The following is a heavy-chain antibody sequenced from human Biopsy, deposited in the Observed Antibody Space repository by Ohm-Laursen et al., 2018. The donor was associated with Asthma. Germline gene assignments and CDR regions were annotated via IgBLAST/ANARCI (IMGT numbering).Heavy chain of an antibody. V-gene: IGHV1-18*04. CDR1: GYTFRSYG. D-gene: IGHD3-10*01. CDR3: ARHPFNFGGFDY. Sequence: SVTASCKASGYTFRSYGVSWVRQAAGHSLEWMGWISPFIGDTHFGQKFHGRVTMTTDTSTDTAYIELRSLRSADTAVYYCARHPFNFGGFDYWGQGSLVLVSS. CDR2: ISPFIGDT. J-gene: IGHJ4*02.